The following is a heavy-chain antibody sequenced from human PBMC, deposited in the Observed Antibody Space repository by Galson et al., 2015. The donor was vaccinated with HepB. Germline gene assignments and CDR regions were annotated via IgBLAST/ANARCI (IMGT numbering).Heavy chain of an antibody. CDR2: ISSSGSTI. Sequence: SLRLSCAASGFTFSDYYMSWIRQAPGKGLEWVSYISSSGSTIYYADSVKGRFTISRDNAKNSLYLQMNSLRAEDTAVYYCARDHETYYYDSSGYFNWFDPWGQGTLVTVSS. V-gene: IGHV3-11*01. J-gene: IGHJ5*02. CDR3: ARDHETYYYDSSGYFNWFDP. D-gene: IGHD3-22*01. CDR1: GFTFSDYY.